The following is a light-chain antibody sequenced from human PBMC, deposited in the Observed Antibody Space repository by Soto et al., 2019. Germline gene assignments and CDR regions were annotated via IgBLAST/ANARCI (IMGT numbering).Light chain of an antibody. CDR1: QAVSTW. CDR2: AAS. J-gene: IGKJ4*01. Sequence: DIQMTQSPSFVSASVGDRVTITCRASQAVSTWLAWYQQKPGDAPKLLIYAASTLQSGVPSRFSGSGSGTDFTLTIRSLQPEDFATYYCQQDNSFPRTFGGGTKVEIK. V-gene: IGKV1-12*01. CDR3: QQDNSFPRT.